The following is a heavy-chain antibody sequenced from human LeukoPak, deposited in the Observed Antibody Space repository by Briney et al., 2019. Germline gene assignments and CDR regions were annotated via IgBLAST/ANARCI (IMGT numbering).Heavy chain of an antibody. J-gene: IGHJ4*02. CDR3: ARATLGACDY. D-gene: IGHD1-26*01. V-gene: IGHV3-74*01. CDR1: GFTFSSYW. Sequence: PGGSLRLSCAASGFTFSSYWMHWVHQAPGKGLVWVSRINNDGSDTRYADSVKGRFTISRDNAKDTLYLQMNSLRAEDKAVYYCARATLGACDYWGQGTLVTVSS. CDR2: INNDGSDT.